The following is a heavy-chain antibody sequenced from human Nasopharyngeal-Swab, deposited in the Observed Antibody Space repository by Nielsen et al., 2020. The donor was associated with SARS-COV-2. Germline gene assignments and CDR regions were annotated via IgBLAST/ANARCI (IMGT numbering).Heavy chain of an antibody. Sequence: GSLRLSCTVSGGSISSSSYYWGWIRQPPGKGLERIGSIYYSGSTYYNPSLKSRVTISVDTSKNQFSLKLSSVTAADTAVYYCARGGYSYGFDYWGQGTLVTVSS. V-gene: IGHV4-39*01. D-gene: IGHD5-18*01. CDR2: IYYSGST. CDR3: ARGGYSYGFDY. CDR1: GGSISSSSYY. J-gene: IGHJ4*02.